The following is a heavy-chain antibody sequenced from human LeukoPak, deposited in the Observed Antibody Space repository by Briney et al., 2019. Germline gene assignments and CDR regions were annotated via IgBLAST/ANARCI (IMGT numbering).Heavy chain of an antibody. CDR1: GGSISSYY. Sequence: SETLSLTCTVSGGSISSYYWSWIRQPPGKGLEWIGYIYYSGSTNYNPSLRSRVTISVDTSKNQFSLKLSSVTAADTAVYYCARHGCGGDCYSGEFDYWGQGTLVTVSS. CDR3: ARHGCGGDCYSGEFDY. J-gene: IGHJ4*02. CDR2: IYYSGST. V-gene: IGHV4-59*08. D-gene: IGHD2-21*02.